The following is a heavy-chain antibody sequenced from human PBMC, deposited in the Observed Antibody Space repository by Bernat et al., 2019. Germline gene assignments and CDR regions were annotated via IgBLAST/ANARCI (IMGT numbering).Heavy chain of an antibody. J-gene: IGHJ5*02. CDR2: IYPGDSDT. CDR1: GYSFTSYW. V-gene: IGHV5-51*01. D-gene: IGHD2-15*01. Sequence: EVQLVQSGAEVKKPGESLKISCKGSGYSFTSYWIGWVRQMPGKGLEWMGIIYPGDSDTRYSPSFQGQVTISADKSISTADLQWSSLKASDTAMYYCARQVRGAVVAATPFDPWGQGTLVTVSS. CDR3: ARQVRGAVVAATPFDP.